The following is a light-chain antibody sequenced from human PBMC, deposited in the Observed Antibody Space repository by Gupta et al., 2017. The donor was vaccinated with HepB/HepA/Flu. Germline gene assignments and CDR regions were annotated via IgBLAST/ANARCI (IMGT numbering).Light chain of an antibody. CDR3: AAWDDSLSGFWV. CDR2: RNN. J-gene: IGLJ3*02. CDR1: RSNIGSNY. Sequence: QSVLTQPPSASGTPGQRVTISCSGRRSNIGSNYVYWYQQRPGTAPKHLIYRNNQRPSGVPDRFSVSKSGTSASLAISGLRSEDEADYYCAAWDDSLSGFWVFGGGTKLTVL. V-gene: IGLV1-47*01.